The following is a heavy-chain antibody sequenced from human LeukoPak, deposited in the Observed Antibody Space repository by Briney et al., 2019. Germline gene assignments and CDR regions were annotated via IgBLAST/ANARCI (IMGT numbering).Heavy chain of an antibody. CDR2: ISSSGST. Sequence: SETLSLTCTVSGDSISSGDYYWSWIRQPAGKGLEWIGRISSSGSTNYNPSLKSRVTISVDTSKNQFSLKLSSVTAADTAVYYCARDTLMVSAFDYWGQGTLVTVSS. CDR3: ARDTLMVSAFDY. CDR1: GDSISSGDYY. D-gene: IGHD3-10*01. J-gene: IGHJ4*02. V-gene: IGHV4-61*02.